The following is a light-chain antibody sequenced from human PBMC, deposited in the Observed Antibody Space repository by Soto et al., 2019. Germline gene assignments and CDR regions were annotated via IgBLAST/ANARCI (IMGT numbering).Light chain of an antibody. CDR1: NTDLGVYGY. CDR3: CSSGGSPTYV. J-gene: IGLJ1*01. V-gene: IGLV2-23*02. CDR2: EVN. Sequence: QSALAQPASVSGSFGQSITISCSGPNTDLGVYGYVSWYQQHPGKAPKLMIFEVNKRPSGVSNRFSGSKSGNTASLTISGLKVEDEADYYCCSSGGSPTYVFGTGTKLTVL.